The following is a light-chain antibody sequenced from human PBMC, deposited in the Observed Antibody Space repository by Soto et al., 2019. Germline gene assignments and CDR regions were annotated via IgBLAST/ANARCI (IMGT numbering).Light chain of an antibody. Sequence: QSVLTQPPSASGTPGQKVTISCSGNSSNIGSNTVNWYQQVPGTAPQVFIYSNNQRPSGVPDRFSGSKSGTSASLAISGLQSEDEADYYCAAWDGSLDAYVFGTGTKVTVL. CDR1: SSNIGSNT. J-gene: IGLJ1*01. CDR2: SNN. V-gene: IGLV1-44*01. CDR3: AAWDGSLDAYV.